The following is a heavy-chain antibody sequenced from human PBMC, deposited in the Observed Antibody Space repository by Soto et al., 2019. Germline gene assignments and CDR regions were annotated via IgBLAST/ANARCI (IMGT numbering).Heavy chain of an antibody. Sequence: GASVKVSCKASGYTFTSYGISWVRQAPGQGLEWMGWISAYNGNTNYAQKLQGRVTMTTDTSTSTAYMELRSLRSDDTAVYYCARDARKRLTETYYYDSSGYYYLWGQGTLVTVSS. V-gene: IGHV1-18*04. CDR2: ISAYNGNT. CDR3: ARDARKRLTETYYYDSSGYYYL. J-gene: IGHJ4*02. D-gene: IGHD3-22*01. CDR1: GYTFTSYG.